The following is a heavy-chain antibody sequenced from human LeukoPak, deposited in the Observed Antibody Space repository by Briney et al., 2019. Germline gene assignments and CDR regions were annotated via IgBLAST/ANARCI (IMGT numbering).Heavy chain of an antibody. CDR1: GFTFSDYY. CDR2: ISSSSSYT. D-gene: IGHD6-13*01. V-gene: IGHV3-11*06. CDR3: ARASVPAPGGLY. J-gene: IGHJ4*02. Sequence: GGSLRLSCAASGFTFSDYYMSWIRQAPGKGLEWVSYISSSSSYTNYADSVKGRFTISRDNAKNALYLQMSSLRVEDTAVYFCARASVPAPGGLYWGQGTLVTVSS.